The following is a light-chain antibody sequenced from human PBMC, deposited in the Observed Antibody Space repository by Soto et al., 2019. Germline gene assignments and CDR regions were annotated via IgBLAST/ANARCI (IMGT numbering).Light chain of an antibody. V-gene: IGKV1-6*01. CDR3: LQDYNYPRT. CDR1: QGIRND. CDR2: IAS. J-gene: IGKJ1*01. Sequence: AIQMTQSPSSLSAFVGDSVTITCRASQGIRNDLGWYQQKPGKAPRLLIYIASSLHNGVPSRFSGSGSGTDFTLTISSLQPEDSATYYCLQDYNYPRTFGQGTKVEIK.